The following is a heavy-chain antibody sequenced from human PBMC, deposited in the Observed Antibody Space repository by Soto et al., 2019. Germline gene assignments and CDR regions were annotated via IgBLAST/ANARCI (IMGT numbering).Heavy chain of an antibody. CDR2: ISPILGTA. J-gene: IGHJ6*02. CDR3: ARGVAVAGNYYYYGMDV. CDR1: GGTFSSYA. D-gene: IGHD6-19*01. Sequence: QVQLVQSGAEVKKPGSSVKVSCKASGGTFSSYAISWVRQAPGQGLEWMGGISPILGTANYAQKLQGRVTITADESTSTAYMELSSQRSEDTAGYYCARGVAVAGNYYYYGMDVWGQGTTVTVSS. V-gene: IGHV1-69*01.